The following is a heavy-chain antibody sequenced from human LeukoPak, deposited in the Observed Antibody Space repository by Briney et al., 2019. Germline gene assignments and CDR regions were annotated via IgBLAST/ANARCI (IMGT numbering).Heavy chain of an antibody. CDR2: ISNSGHYT. Sequence: GGSLRLSCAVSGFSFAAEYMSWIRLAPGQGLEWVSYISNSGHYTNYADSVGGRFTISRDNAVNSLYLQMSSLRAEDTAVYYCARSRGAGPGAYFDYWGQGTLVTVTS. CDR1: GFSFAAEY. D-gene: IGHD6-19*01. J-gene: IGHJ4*02. V-gene: IGHV3-11*03. CDR3: ARSRGAGPGAYFDY.